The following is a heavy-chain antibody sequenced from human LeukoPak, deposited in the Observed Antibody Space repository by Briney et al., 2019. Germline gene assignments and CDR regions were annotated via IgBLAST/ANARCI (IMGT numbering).Heavy chain of an antibody. CDR1: GFTFSSYS. CDR3: AGALVTLDYYDSSGSNPIDY. CDR2: ISSSSSYI. D-gene: IGHD3-22*01. J-gene: IGHJ4*02. V-gene: IGHV3-21*01. Sequence: GGSLRLSCAASGFTFSSYSMNWVRQAPGKGLEWVSSISSSSSYIYYADSVKGRFTISRDNAKNSLYLQMNSPRAEDTAVYYCAGALVTLDYYDSSGSNPIDYWGQGTLVTVSS.